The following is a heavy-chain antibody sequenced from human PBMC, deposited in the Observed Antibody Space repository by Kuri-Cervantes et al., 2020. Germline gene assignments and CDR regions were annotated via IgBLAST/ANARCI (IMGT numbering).Heavy chain of an antibody. D-gene: IGHD2-8*01. J-gene: IGHJ4*02. CDR1: GGSISSGDYY. CDR2: FNYSGST. CDR3: ARDNGYFNY. V-gene: IGHV4-30-4*01. Sequence: SETLSLPCTVSGGSISSGDYYWSWIRQPPGKGLEWIGYFNYSGSTYYNPSLKSPVTISVDTSKNQFSLKLSSVTAADTAVYYFARDNGYFNYWGQGSLVTVSS.